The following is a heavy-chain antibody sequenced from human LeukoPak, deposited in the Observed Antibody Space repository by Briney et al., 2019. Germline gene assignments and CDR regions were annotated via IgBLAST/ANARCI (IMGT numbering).Heavy chain of an antibody. CDR3: ARGLILTGYYSY. CDR2: IIPILGSA. CDR1: GGTFSTYA. J-gene: IGHJ4*02. D-gene: IGHD3-9*01. V-gene: IGHV1-69*06. Sequence: ASVKVSCKTSGGTFSTYAISWVRQAPGQGLEWMGGIIPILGSANYAQHFQGRVTITADTSTSTAYMELSSLRSEDTAVFFCARGLILTGYYSYWGQGTLVTVSS.